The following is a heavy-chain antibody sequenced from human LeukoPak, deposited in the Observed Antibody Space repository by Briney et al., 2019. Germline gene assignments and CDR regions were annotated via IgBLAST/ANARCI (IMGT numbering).Heavy chain of an antibody. CDR2: ISYDGSNK. Sequence: PGGSLRLSCAASGFTFSSYAMHWVRQAPGKGLEWVAVISYDGSNKYYADSVKGRFTISRDNSKNTLYLQMNSLRAEDTAVYYCAKVRSVGYSYGVPDYWGQGTLVTVSS. CDR1: GFTFSSYA. J-gene: IGHJ4*02. CDR3: AKVRSVGYSYGVPDY. D-gene: IGHD5-18*01. V-gene: IGHV3-30*04.